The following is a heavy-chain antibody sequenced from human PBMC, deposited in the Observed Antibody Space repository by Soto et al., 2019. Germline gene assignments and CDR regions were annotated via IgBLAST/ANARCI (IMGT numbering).Heavy chain of an antibody. CDR2: IYSGGST. CDR1: GFTVSSNY. CDR3: ARDFPYDSSGYYWDY. D-gene: IGHD3-22*01. J-gene: IGHJ4*02. V-gene: IGHV3-66*01. Sequence: EVQLVESGGGLVQPGGSLRLSCAASGFTVSSNYMSWVRQAPGKGLEWVSVIYSGGSTYYADSVKGRFTISRDNSKNTLYLQMNSLRAEDTAVYYCARDFPYDSSGYYWDYWGQGTLVTVSS.